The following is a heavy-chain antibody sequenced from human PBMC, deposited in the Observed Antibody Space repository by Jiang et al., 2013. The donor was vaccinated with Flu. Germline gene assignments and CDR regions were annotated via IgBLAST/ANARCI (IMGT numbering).Heavy chain of an antibody. CDR2: IRFDGSSE. Sequence: VQLLESGGGVVQPGGSLRLSCAASGFTFNNYGMHWVRQAPGRGLEWLAFIRFDGSSEGYADSVRGRFTISRDNSKNTLYLQMSSLRSEDTATYYCVRDGKIQSWLYFFDYWGQGTLVTVSS. D-gene: IGHD3-10*01. CDR1: GFTFNNYG. V-gene: IGHV3-30*02. CDR3: VRDGKIQSWLYFFDY. J-gene: IGHJ4*02.